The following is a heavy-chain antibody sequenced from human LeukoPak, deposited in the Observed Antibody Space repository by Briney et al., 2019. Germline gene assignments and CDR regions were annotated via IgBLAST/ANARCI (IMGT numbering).Heavy chain of an antibody. J-gene: IGHJ4*02. CDR2: TNVGNDYA. D-gene: IGHD4-11*01. Sequence: ASVKVSCKASGYTFTHYAVHWVRQAPGQRLEWMGWTNVGNDYAESSQKFQDRLTITSDTTATTVYMELSSLRSEDTAVYYCARDDFSTYPGLNYFDYWGQGSLVTVSS. CDR1: GYTFTHYA. V-gene: IGHV1-3*01. CDR3: ARDDFSTYPGLNYFDY.